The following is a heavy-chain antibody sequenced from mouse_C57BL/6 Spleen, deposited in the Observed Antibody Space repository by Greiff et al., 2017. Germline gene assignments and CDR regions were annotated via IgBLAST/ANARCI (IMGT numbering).Heavy chain of an antibody. CDR2: IDPETGGT. CDR3: MSLLLPFDY. J-gene: IGHJ2*01. V-gene: IGHV1-15*01. CDR1: GYTFTDYE. Sequence: QVQLQQSGAELVRPGASVTLSCKASGYTFTDYEMHWVKPTPVHGLEWIGAIDPETGGTAYNQKFKGKAILTADKSSSTAYMELRSLTSEDSAVYYCMSLLLPFDYWGQGTTLTVSS. D-gene: IGHD1-1*01.